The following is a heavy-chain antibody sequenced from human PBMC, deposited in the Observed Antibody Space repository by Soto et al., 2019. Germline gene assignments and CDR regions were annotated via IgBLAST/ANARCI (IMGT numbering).Heavy chain of an antibody. Sequence: QVQLVESGGGVVQPGRSLRLSCAASGFTFSSYGMHWVRQAPGKGQEWVAVISYDGSNKYYADSVKGRFTISRDNSKNTLYLQMNSLSAEDTAVYYCVKGRIAAARLGDAFDIWGQGTMVTFSS. V-gene: IGHV3-30*18. J-gene: IGHJ3*02. CDR3: VKGRIAAARLGDAFDI. CDR2: ISYDGSNK. D-gene: IGHD6-13*01. CDR1: GFTFSSYG.